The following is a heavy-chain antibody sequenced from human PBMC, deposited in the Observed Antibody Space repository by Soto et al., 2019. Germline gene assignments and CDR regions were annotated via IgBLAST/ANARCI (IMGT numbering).Heavy chain of an antibody. CDR3: VKQSGSGSYFNVGSGGHFDY. J-gene: IGHJ4*02. D-gene: IGHD3-10*01. CDR1: GYTFTSYA. CDR2: IIPIFGTA. V-gene: IGHV1-3*01. Sequence: ASVKVSCKASGYTFTSYAIHWVRQAPGQRLEWMGGIIPIFGTANYAQKLQGRVTMTTDTSTSIAYMELRSLRSDDTAVYYCVKQSGSGSYFNVGSGGHFDYWGQGTLVTVSS.